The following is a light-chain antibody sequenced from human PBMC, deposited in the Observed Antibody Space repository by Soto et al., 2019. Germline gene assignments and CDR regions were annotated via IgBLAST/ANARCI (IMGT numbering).Light chain of an antibody. V-gene: IGKV3-15*01. CDR2: RTS. CDR3: QQYNNWPRAT. Sequence: EIVMTQSPAXXXVXXGXSXTLSCRASQSISSNLAWYQQKPGQAPRLLMFRTSSRATGFPARFSGSGSGTEFNLTISSLQSEDFGVYYCQQYNNWPRATFGGGTKVDIK. J-gene: IGKJ4*01. CDR1: QSISSN.